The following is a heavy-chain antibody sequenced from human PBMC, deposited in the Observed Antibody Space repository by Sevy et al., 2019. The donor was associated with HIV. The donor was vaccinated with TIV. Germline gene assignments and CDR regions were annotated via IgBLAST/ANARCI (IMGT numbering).Heavy chain of an antibody. Sequence: SGTLSLTCIVSSGSVSSGNNYWSWIRQPPGKGLEWIGDIYYSGNTKYNPSLKSRVTISIDTSKNQFSLNLTSVTAADTAVYYCARDPSEEGFSYGPFDSWGQGILVTVSS. CDR3: ARDPSEEGFSYGPFDS. V-gene: IGHV4-61*01. J-gene: IGHJ5*01. CDR2: IYYSGNT. CDR1: SGSVSSGNNY. D-gene: IGHD5-18*01.